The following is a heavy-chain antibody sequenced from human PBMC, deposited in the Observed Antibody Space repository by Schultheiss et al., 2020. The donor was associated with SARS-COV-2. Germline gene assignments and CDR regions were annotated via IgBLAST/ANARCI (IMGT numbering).Heavy chain of an antibody. V-gene: IGHV4-61*05. CDR3: ARYTSTGYCSSTSCYTDYFDY. D-gene: IGHD2-2*02. J-gene: IGHJ4*02. Sequence: SQTLSLTCTVSGGSISSSSYYWGWIRQPPGKGLEWIGYIYYSGSTNYNPSLTSRVTISVDTSKNQFSLKLSSVTAADTAVYYCARYTSTGYCSSTSCYTDYFDYWGQGTLVTVSS. CDR2: IYYSGST. CDR1: GGSISSSSYY.